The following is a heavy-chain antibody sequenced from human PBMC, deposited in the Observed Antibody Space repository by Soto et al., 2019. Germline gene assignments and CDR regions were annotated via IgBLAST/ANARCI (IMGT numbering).Heavy chain of an antibody. D-gene: IGHD6-13*01. V-gene: IGHV1-18*01. J-gene: IGHJ4*02. CDR2: ISAYNGNT. CDR1: GYTFASYA. CDR3: AREAAVMAAAGPDY. Sequence: GASVKVSCKASGYTFASYAISWMRQAPGQGLEWMGWISAYNGNTNYAQKLQGRVTMTTDTSTSTAYMELRSLRSDDTAVYYCAREAAVMAAAGPDYWGQGTLVTVSS.